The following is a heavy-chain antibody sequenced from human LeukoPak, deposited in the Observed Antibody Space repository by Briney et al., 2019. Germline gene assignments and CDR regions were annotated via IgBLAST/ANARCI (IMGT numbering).Heavy chain of an antibody. CDR3: ASAGYSSSWVDY. V-gene: IGHV4-59*01. D-gene: IGHD6-13*01. Sequence: PSETLSLTCTVSGGSISSYYWSWIRQPPGKGLEWIGYIYYSGSTNYNPSLKSRVTISVDTSKNQFSLKLSSVTAADTAVYYCASAGYSSSWVDYWGQGTLVTVSP. CDR1: GGSISSYY. CDR2: IYYSGST. J-gene: IGHJ4*02.